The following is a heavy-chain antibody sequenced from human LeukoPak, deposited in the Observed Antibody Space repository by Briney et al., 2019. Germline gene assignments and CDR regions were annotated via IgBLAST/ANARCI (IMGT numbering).Heavy chain of an antibody. CDR2: IYYSGST. CDR1: GGSISSGGYS. V-gene: IGHV4-30-4*07. CDR3: ASLVIRGPGVDY. Sequence: PSQTLSLTCAVSGGSISSGGYSWSWIRQPPGKGLEWIGYIYYSGSTYYNPSLKSRVTISVDTSKNQFSLKLSSVTAADTAVYYCASLVIRGPGVDYWGQGTLVTVSS. D-gene: IGHD2-21*01. J-gene: IGHJ4*02.